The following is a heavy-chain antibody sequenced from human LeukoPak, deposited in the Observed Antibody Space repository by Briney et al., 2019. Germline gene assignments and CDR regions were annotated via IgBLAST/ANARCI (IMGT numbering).Heavy chain of an antibody. Sequence: GGSLRLSCAASGFTFSSYWMHWVRQAPGKGLVWVSRINSDGSSTSYADSVKGRFTISRDNSKNTLYLQMNSLRAEDTAVYYCAKDSTSIVGATSYFDYWGQGTLVTVSS. J-gene: IGHJ4*02. CDR3: AKDSTSIVGATSYFDY. CDR2: INSDGSST. V-gene: IGHV3-74*01. D-gene: IGHD1-26*01. CDR1: GFTFSSYW.